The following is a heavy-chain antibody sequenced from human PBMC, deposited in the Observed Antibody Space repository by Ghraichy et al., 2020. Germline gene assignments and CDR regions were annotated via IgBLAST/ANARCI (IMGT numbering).Heavy chain of an antibody. J-gene: IGHJ4*02. D-gene: IGHD4-17*01. V-gene: IGHV1-3*01. CDR2: ISPGKGDT. CDR1: GYTFTNYA. Sequence: ASVKVSCKASGYTFTNYALHWLRQAPGQRLEWMGWISPGKGDTEYSQNFQDRVTFTRDTSATTAYMELTSLRSEDTAVYYCARDDGSTYGNDYWGQGTLVTVSS. CDR3: ARDDGSTYGNDY.